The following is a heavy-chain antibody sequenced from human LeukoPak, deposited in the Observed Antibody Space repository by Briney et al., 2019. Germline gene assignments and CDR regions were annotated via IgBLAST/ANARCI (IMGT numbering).Heavy chain of an antibody. J-gene: IGHJ4*02. CDR3: ARGRGSRYSSSPRTLLDY. D-gene: IGHD6-6*01. CDR2: IYYSGST. Sequence: SETLSLTCTVSGGSISSSSYYWGWIRQPPGKGLEWIGSIYYSGSTYYNPSLKSRVTISVDTSKNQFSLKLSSVTAADTAVYYCARGRGSRYSSSPRTLLDYWGQGTLVTVSS. V-gene: IGHV4-39*01. CDR1: GGSISSSSYY.